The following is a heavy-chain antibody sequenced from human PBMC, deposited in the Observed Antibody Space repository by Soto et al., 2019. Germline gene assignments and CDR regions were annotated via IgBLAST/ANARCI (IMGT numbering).Heavy chain of an antibody. CDR3: ARDEGGYDILTGYYKAHHFDQ. Sequence: ASVKVSCKASGYTFGHFYITWVRQAPGQGLEWMGAISPHNRNTNYAEKFRGRVTMTTDTSTTTAYMELRSLRSDDTAVYYCARDEGGYDILTGYYKAHHFDQWGQGALVTVS. V-gene: IGHV1-18*01. CDR1: GYTFGHFY. J-gene: IGHJ4*02. D-gene: IGHD3-9*01. CDR2: ISPHNRNT.